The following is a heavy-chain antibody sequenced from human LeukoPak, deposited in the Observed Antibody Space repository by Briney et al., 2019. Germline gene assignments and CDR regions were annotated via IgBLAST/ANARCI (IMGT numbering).Heavy chain of an antibody. Sequence: SETLSLTCTVSGGSISSYYWSWIRQPPGKGLEWIGYIYYSGSTNYNPSLKSRVTISVDTSKNQFSLKLSSVTAADTAVYYCARGLRTGYSGYESRFDYWGQGTLVTVSS. V-gene: IGHV4-59*01. CDR3: ARGLRTGYSGYESRFDY. CDR1: GGSISSYY. CDR2: IYYSGST. D-gene: IGHD5-12*01. J-gene: IGHJ4*02.